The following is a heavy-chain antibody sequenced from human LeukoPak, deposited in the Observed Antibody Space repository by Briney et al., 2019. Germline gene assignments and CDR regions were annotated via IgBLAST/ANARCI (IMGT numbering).Heavy chain of an antibody. CDR3: ARAYSNYELYYYYYYMDV. D-gene: IGHD5-12*01. CDR1: GYTFTSYD. Sequence: ASVKVSCKASGYTFTSYDINWVRQATGQGLEWMGWMNPNSGNTGYAQKFQGRVTMTRNTSISTAYMELSSLRSEDTAVYYCARAYSNYELYYYYYYMDVWGKGTTVTISS. CDR2: MNPNSGNT. V-gene: IGHV1-8*01. J-gene: IGHJ6*03.